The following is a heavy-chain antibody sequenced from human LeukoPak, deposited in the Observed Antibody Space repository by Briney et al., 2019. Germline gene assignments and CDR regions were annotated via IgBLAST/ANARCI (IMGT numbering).Heavy chain of an antibody. J-gene: IGHJ4*02. CDR2: IYSGGST. V-gene: IGHV3-66*01. CDR1: GFTVSSNY. D-gene: IGHD3-3*01. Sequence: GGSLRLSCAASGFTVSSNYMSWVRQAPGKGLEWVSVIYSGGSTYYADSVKGRFTISRDNSKNTLYLQMNSLRAEDTAVYYCARDYDFWSGYGRMDYWGQGTLVTVSS. CDR3: ARDYDFWSGYGRMDY.